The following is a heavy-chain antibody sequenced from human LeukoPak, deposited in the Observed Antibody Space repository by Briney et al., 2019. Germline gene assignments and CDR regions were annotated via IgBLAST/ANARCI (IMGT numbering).Heavy chain of an antibody. CDR1: GGSISSGANY. CDR3: ARDGGTTSNPSHDTFAI. Sequence: PSETLSLTCTVSGGSISSGANYWSWIRQPPGRGLEWIVYISHSESAYYSPSLESRITISVDRSKNQFSLKLKSVTAADTAIYYCARDGGTTSNPSHDTFAIWGQGTMVAVSS. V-gene: IGHV4-30-2*01. CDR2: ISHSESA. J-gene: IGHJ3*02. D-gene: IGHD4-11*01.